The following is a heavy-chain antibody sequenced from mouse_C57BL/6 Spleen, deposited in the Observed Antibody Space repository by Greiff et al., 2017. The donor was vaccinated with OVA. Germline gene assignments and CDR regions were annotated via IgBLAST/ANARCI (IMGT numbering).Heavy chain of an antibody. V-gene: IGHV1-69*01. J-gene: IGHJ4*01. CDR3: ARQLRLQGAMDY. CDR1: GYTFTSYW. Sequence: QVQLQQPGAELVMPGASVKLSCTASGYTFTSYWMHWVKQRPGQGLEWIGEIDPSDSYTNYNQKFKGKSTLTVDKSSSTAYMQLSSLTSEDSAVYYCARQLRLQGAMDYWGQGTSVTVSS. D-gene: IGHD3-2*02. CDR2: IDPSDSYT.